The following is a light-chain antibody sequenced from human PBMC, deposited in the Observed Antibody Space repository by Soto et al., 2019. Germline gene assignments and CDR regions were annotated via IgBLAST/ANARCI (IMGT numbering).Light chain of an antibody. Sequence: DLQMTQSPSSLSASVGDRVTITCRASQSITNSLNWYQHKPGKAPTLVVYAASSLQSGVPSRFSGSGSGTDFTLTISSLQPEDFATYFCQQGHSMPFTFGPGTNVDIK. CDR2: AAS. CDR1: QSITNS. V-gene: IGKV1-39*01. J-gene: IGKJ3*01. CDR3: QQGHSMPFT.